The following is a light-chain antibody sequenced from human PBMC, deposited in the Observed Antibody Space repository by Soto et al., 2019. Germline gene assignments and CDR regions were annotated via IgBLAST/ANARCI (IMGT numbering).Light chain of an antibody. J-gene: IGLJ1*01. Sequence: QSVLTQPPSVSGAPGQRVTISYTGSSSNIGAGYDVRWYQQLPGTAPKLLIYGNSNRPSGVPDRFSGSKSGTSASLAITGLQAEDEADYYCQSYDSSLSAYVFGTGTKVTVL. CDR2: GNS. CDR3: QSYDSSLSAYV. CDR1: SSNIGAGYD. V-gene: IGLV1-40*01.